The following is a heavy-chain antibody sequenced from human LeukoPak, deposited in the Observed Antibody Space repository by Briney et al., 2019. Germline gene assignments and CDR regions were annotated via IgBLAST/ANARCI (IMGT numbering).Heavy chain of an antibody. J-gene: IGHJ4*02. CDR3: ARHYDTSGYWFYFDY. Sequence: SETLSLTCAVYGGSFSGYYWSWIRQPPGKGLEWIGEINHSGSTNYNPSLKSRVTISLDTSKNQFSLKLSSVTAADTAVYYCARHYDTSGYWFYFDYWGQGTLLTVSS. V-gene: IGHV4-34*01. D-gene: IGHD3-22*01. CDR2: INHSGST. CDR1: GGSFSGYY.